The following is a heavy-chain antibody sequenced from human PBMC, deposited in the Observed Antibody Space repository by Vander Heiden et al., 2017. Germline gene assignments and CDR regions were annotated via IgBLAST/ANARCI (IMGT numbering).Heavy chain of an antibody. CDR1: GFPFSTYG. CDR2: IGYDGREE. CDR3: ARARLWFGELYYNNYGLDV. V-gene: IGHV3-33*01. J-gene: IGHJ6*02. Sequence: QVQLVESGGGVVQPGRSLRLSCVVSGFPFSTYGMHWVRQAPGKGLEWVALIGYDGREEDYADSLKGRFTISRDNSKNTLYLQMNSLRAEDTAVYYCARARLWFGELYYNNYGLDVWGQGTTVTVSS. D-gene: IGHD3-10*01.